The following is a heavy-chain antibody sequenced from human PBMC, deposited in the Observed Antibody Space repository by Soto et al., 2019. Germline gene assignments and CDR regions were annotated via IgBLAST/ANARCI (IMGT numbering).Heavy chain of an antibody. CDR3: ARDMGYYYYGMDV. Sequence: GGSLRLSCEASGFSFSSFAMNWVRQAPGRGLEWVSYISDDGASIYYADSLKGRFTISRDNAKNSLYLQMNSLRAEDSAVYYCARDMGYYYYGMDVWGQGTTVTVSS. CDR1: GFSFSSFA. D-gene: IGHD3-10*01. V-gene: IGHV3-48*03. CDR2: ISDDGASI. J-gene: IGHJ6*02.